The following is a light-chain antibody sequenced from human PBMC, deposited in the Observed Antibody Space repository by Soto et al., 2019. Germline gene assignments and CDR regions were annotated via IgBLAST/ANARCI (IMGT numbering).Light chain of an antibody. J-gene: IGLJ1*01. CDR1: SSHGGGSNY. V-gene: IGLV2-14*01. CDR3: SSYTSSSAYV. CDR2: EVS. Sequence: QSALTQPASVSGSPGQSITISCTGTSSHGGGSNYVSWYQQHPGTAPKLMVYEVSNRASGVSNRFSCSKSGNTASLTISGLQAEDEADYYCSSYTSSSAYVFGTGTKLTVL.